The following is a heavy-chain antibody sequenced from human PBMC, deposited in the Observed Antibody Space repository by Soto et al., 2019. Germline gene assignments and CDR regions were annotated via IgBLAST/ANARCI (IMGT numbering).Heavy chain of an antibody. D-gene: IGHD5-12*01. CDR3: AREGVYSGYEQKPHYYYGMDV. Sequence: ASVKVSCKASGGTFSNYTLSWVRQAPGQGLEWMGRIVPIIGIVNYAQKFQGRVTITADKSTSTSYLELSSLRSEDTAVYYCAREGVYSGYEQKPHYYYGMDVWGQGTTVTVSS. J-gene: IGHJ6*02. V-gene: IGHV1-69*04. CDR1: GGTFSNYT. CDR2: IVPIIGIV.